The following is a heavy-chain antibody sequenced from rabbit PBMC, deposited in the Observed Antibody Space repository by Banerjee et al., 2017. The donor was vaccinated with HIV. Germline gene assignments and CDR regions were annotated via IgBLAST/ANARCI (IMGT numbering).Heavy chain of an antibody. CDR1: GFTLSNYY. CDR2: IYTGDGST. J-gene: IGHJ6*01. D-gene: IGHD6-1*01. V-gene: IGHV1S43*01. CDR3: GRDRDGDAGYGSLAL. Sequence: QSLEESGGDLVKPGASLTLTCTASGFTLSNYYMCWVRQAPGKGLEWIGCIYTGDGSTYYASWAKGRFTISRSTSLNTVDLKMTSLTVADTATYFCGRDRDGDAGYGSLALWGPGTLVTVS.